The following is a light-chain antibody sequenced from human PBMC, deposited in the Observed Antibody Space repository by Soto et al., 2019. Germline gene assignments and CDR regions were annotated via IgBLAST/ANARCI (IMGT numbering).Light chain of an antibody. CDR3: QQYSNWPGRT. V-gene: IGKV3-15*01. Sequence: EIVMTQSPATLSVSPGERATLSCRASQSVSTNLAWYQQKPGPAPRLLIYSTSTRATGVPARFSGSGSGTEFSLTISSLQSEDFAVYYCQQYSNWPGRTFGPGTKVDIK. CDR1: QSVSTN. CDR2: STS. J-gene: IGKJ3*01.